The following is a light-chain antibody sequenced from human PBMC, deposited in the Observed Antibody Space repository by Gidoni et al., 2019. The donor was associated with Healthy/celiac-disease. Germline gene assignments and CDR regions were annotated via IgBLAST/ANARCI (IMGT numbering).Light chain of an antibody. V-gene: IGLV3-19*01. CDR2: GKN. J-gene: IGLJ3*02. CDR1: SLRSYY. Sequence: SELTQDPAVSVALGQTVRITCQGDSLRSYYASWYQQKPGQAPVLVIYGKNNRPSGIPDRFSGSSSGNTASLTITGAQAEDEADYYCNSRDSSGNLWVFGGGTKLTVL. CDR3: NSRDSSGNLWV.